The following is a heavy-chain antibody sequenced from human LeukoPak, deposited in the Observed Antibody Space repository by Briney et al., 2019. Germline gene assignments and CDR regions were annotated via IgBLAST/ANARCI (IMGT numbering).Heavy chain of an antibody. V-gene: IGHV4-39*07. CDR3: ARDWPSDSSGYYYAFDP. Sequence: SETLSLTCTVSGGSISSSSYYWGWIRQPPGKGLEWIGSIYYSGSTYYNPSLKSRVTISVDTSKNQFSLKLSSVTAADTAVYYCARDWPSDSSGYYYAFDPWGQGTLVTVSS. CDR1: GGSISSSSYY. J-gene: IGHJ5*02. CDR2: IYYSGST. D-gene: IGHD3-22*01.